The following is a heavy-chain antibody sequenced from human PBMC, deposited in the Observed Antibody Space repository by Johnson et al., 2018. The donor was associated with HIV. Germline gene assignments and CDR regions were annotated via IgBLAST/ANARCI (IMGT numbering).Heavy chain of an antibody. Sequence: QVQLVESGGGLVKPGGSLRLSCAASGFTFSDYYMSWIRQAPGKGLEWVSYISSSGSAIYYADSLKGRFTLSRDNSNNRLYLQMNSLRAEDTAVYYCARPYSSAWYGAFDIWGQGTMVTVSS. V-gene: IGHV3-11*04. D-gene: IGHD6-19*01. CDR1: GFTFSDYY. CDR2: ISSSGSAI. J-gene: IGHJ3*02. CDR3: ARPYSSAWYGAFDI.